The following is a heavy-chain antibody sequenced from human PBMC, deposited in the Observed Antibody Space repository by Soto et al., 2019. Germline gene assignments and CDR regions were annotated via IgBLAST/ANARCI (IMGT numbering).Heavy chain of an antibody. D-gene: IGHD1-1*01. V-gene: IGHV1-46*01. CDR1: GYAFTDSF. Sequence: QVQLVQSGAEVKTPGASVTVSCKTSGYAFTDSFIHWLRQAPGHGLDWMGMINPFCGRATYAQTFQSRVTMTKDTSANTVYLELNSLVPEQTGVYYCAIARIGTLNVFDYWGQGTLVSVSS. CDR3: AIARIGTLNVFDY. CDR2: INPFCGRA. J-gene: IGHJ4*02.